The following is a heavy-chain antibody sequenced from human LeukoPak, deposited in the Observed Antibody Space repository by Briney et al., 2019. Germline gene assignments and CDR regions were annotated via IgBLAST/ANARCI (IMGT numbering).Heavy chain of an antibody. V-gene: IGHV5-51*01. D-gene: IGHD5/OR15-5a*01. CDR3: ARPSTVNAFDI. CDR1: GYSFTTYW. J-gene: IGHJ3*02. Sequence: GESLKISCKGSGYSFTTYWIGWVRQKSGKGLEWMGIIYPGDSDTRYSPSFQGQVTISADKSISTAYLQWSSLKASDTAMYYCARPSTVNAFDIWGQGTMVTVSS. CDR2: IYPGDSDT.